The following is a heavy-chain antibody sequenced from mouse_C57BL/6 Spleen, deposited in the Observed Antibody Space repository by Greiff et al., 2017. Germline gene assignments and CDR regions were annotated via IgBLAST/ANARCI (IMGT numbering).Heavy chain of an antibody. J-gene: IGHJ4*01. CDR1: GFTFNTYA. D-gene: IGHD1-1*01. Sequence: EVQGVESGGGLVQPKGSLKLSCAASGFTFNTYAMHWVRQAPGKGLEWVARISSKSSNYATYYADSVKDRFTITRDDSQSMLYLQMNNLKTEDTAMYYCVRALHYCGSSYDAMDYWGQGTSVTVSS. CDR2: ISSKSSNYAT. V-gene: IGHV10-3*01. CDR3: VRALHYCGSSYDAMDY.